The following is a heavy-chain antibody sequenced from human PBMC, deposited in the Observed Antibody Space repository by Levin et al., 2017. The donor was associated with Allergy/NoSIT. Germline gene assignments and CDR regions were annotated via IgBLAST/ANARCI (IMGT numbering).Heavy chain of an antibody. J-gene: IGHJ4*02. CDR3: ARGRKLRFLEWLYRFDY. CDR2: INHSGTT. CDR1: GGPFTDYY. V-gene: IGHV4-34*01. D-gene: IGHD3-3*01. Sequence: SETLSLTCAAYGGPFTDYYWSWIRQSPGKGLEWIGEINHSGTTNYSPSLKNRATISVDTSKNQFSLKLSSVTAADTAVYYCARGRKLRFLEWLYRFDYWGQGTLVTVSS.